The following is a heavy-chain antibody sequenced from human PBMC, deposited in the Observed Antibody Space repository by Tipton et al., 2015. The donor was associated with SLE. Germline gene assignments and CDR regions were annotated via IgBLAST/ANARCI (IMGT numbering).Heavy chain of an antibody. D-gene: IGHD3-10*01. CDR3: TVMYGSGSYPFDH. CDR1: GYSISNYYY. CDR2: IYHSGST. J-gene: IGHJ5*02. V-gene: IGHV4-38-2*01. Sequence: TLSLTCAVSGYSISNYYYWGWILPSPGKGLEWIGIIYHSGSTYYNPSLRGRVTISVETSKNQFSLELTSVTAADTAVYYCTVMYGSGSYPFDHWGQGTLVTVSS.